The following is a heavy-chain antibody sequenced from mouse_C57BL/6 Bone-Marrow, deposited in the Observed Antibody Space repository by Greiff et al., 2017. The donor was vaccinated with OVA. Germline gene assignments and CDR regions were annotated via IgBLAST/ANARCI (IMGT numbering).Heavy chain of an antibody. CDR3: ARVGSPFTY. V-gene: IGHV5-4*01. CDR1: GFTFSSCA. J-gene: IGHJ3*01. Sequence: EVQVVESGGGLVKPGGSLKLSCAASGFTFSSCAMSWVRQTPEKRLEWVATISDGGSYTYYPDNVKGRFTISRDNAKNNLYLQMSHLKSEDTAMYYCARVGSPFTYWGQGTLVTVSA. CDR2: ISDGGSYT.